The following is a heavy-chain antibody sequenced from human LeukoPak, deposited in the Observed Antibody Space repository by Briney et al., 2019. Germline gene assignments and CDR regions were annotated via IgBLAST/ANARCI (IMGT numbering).Heavy chain of an antibody. V-gene: IGHV3-15*01. J-gene: IGHJ4*02. D-gene: IGHD3-22*01. CDR2: IKSKTDGGTT. CDR3: TTGGIVVVITNYY. CDR1: GFTFSNAW. Sequence: PGGSLRLPCAASGFTFSNAWMSWVRQAPGKGLEWVGRIKSKTDGGTTDYAAPVKGRFTISRDDSKNTLYLQMNSLKTEDTAVYYCTTGGIVVVITNYYWGQGTLVTVSS.